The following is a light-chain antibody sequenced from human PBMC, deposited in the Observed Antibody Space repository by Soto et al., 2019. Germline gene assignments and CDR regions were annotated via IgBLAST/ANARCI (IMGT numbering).Light chain of an antibody. CDR1: QTIRSD. CDR2: SAS. J-gene: IGKJ2*01. Sequence: DIQMTQSPSSLSASVGDRVTITCRASQTIRSDLSWYQQNAGKAPKLLIYSASTVQSGVPSGFSGSGSGTEFTLTISSLRSEDFATYYCLQTYSSPPYTFGQGTKVDIK. V-gene: IGKV1-39*01. CDR3: LQTYSSPPYT.